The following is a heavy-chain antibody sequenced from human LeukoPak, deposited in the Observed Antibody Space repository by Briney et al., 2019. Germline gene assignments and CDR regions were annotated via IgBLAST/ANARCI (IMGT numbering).Heavy chain of an antibody. Sequence: SETLSLTCTVSGGSISSSSYYWGWIRQPPGKGLEWIGSIYYSGSTYYNPSLKSRVTISVDTSKNQFSLKLSSVTAADTAVYYCARRSYSGSYYVFDYWGQGTLVTVSS. CDR1: GGSISSSSYY. D-gene: IGHD1-26*01. CDR3: ARRSYSGSYYVFDY. V-gene: IGHV4-39*07. J-gene: IGHJ4*02. CDR2: IYYSGST.